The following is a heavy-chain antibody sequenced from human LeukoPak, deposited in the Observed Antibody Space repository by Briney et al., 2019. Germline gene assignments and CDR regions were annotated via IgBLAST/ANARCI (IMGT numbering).Heavy chain of an antibody. D-gene: IGHD1-26*01. CDR2: INSDGSGT. CDR1: GFTFSSYW. CDR3: TRGGSPPEALGDSFDF. V-gene: IGHV3-74*01. Sequence: PGGSLRLSCAASGFTFSSYWMHWVRQAPGKGLVRVSRINSDGSGTIYADSVKGRFTISRDNAKNTLYLQMNSPRAEDTAVYYCTRGGSPPEALGDSFDFWGQGTMVTVSS. J-gene: IGHJ3*01.